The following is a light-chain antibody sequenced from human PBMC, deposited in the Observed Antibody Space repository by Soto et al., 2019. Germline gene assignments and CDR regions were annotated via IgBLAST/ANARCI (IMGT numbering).Light chain of an antibody. CDR3: QQYET. V-gene: IGKV3-20*01. J-gene: IGKJ2*01. CDR1: QSVSSTY. Sequence: EIVLTQSPGTLSLSPGERATLSCRASQSVSSTYLAWYQQKPGQAPRLLIYGASSRATGIPDRFSGSGSGTDFTLTISRLEPEDFAVYYCQQYETFGQGTKPEIK. CDR2: GAS.